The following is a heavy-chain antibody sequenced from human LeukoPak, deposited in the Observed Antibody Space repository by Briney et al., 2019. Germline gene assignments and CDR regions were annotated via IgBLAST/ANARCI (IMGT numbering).Heavy chain of an antibody. CDR1: GGSISSYY. CDR3: ARLRLPDY. Sequence: PSETLSLTCTVSGGSISSYYWSWIRRPPGKGLEWIGYIYTSGSTNYNPSLKSRVTISVDTSKSQFSLKLSSVTAADTAVYYCARLRLPDYWGQGTLVTVSS. V-gene: IGHV4-4*09. CDR2: IYTSGST. D-gene: IGHD4-11*01. J-gene: IGHJ4*02.